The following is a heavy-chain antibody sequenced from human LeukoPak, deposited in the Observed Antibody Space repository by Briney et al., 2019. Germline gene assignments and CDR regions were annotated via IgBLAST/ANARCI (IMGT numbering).Heavy chain of an antibody. J-gene: IGHJ5*02. CDR1: GFTFSSYA. Sequence: PGGSLRLSCSASGFTFSSYAMHWVRQAPGKGLEWVAVISYDGSNKCFADSVKGRFTISRDNSKNTLYLQMNGLRAEDTAVYYCAEDGCRITSCHVLVDPWGQGTLVTVSS. D-gene: IGHD2-2*01. CDR2: ISYDGSNK. CDR3: AEDGCRITSCHVLVDP. V-gene: IGHV3-30*18.